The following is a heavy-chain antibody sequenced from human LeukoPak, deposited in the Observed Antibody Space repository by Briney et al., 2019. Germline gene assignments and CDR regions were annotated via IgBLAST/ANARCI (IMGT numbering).Heavy chain of an antibody. CDR2: INHSGST. V-gene: IGHV4-34*01. J-gene: IGHJ4*02. D-gene: IGHD3-16*02. CDR3: ARVKGSYRPTFDY. Sequence: SETLSLTCAVYGVSFSGYYWSWIRQPPGKGLEWIGEINHSGSTNYNPSLKSRVTISVDTSKNQFSLKLSSVTAADTAVYYCARVKGSYRPTFDYWGQGTLVTVSS. CDR1: GVSFSGYY.